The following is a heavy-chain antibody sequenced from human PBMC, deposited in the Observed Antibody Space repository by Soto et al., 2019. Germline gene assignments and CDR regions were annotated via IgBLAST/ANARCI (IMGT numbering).Heavy chain of an antibody. V-gene: IGHV3-23*01. CDR3: AKACFDILTGYFGDY. D-gene: IGHD3-9*01. CDR2: MSNSGSRT. CDR1: GFTFSNYA. Sequence: VQLLESGGGLVQPGGSLRLSCAASGFTFSNYAMSWVRQAPGKGLEWVSVMSNSGSRTYYADSVKGRFIISRDNSKNALYLQMNSLRPEDTAVYYCAKACFDILTGYFGDYWGQGTLVSVSS. J-gene: IGHJ4*02.